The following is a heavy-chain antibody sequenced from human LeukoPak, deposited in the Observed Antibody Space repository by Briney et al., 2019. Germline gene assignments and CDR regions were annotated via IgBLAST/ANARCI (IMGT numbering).Heavy chain of an antibody. CDR2: INHSGST. CDR3: ALLGYCSSTGCRFDY. Sequence: SETLSLTCAVYGGSFSGYYWSWIRQPPGKGLEWIGEINHSGSTNYNPSLKSRVTISVDTSKNQFSLELSSVTAADTAVYYCALLGYCSSTGCRFDYWGQGTLVTVSS. D-gene: IGHD2-2*01. J-gene: IGHJ4*02. V-gene: IGHV4-34*01. CDR1: GGSFSGYY.